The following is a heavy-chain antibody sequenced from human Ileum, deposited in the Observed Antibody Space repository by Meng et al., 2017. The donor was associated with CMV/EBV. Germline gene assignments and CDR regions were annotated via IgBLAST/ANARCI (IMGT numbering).Heavy chain of an antibody. Sequence: QTQLQESGPGLVKPAETLSLTCTASGDPISSGSHSWAWLRQPPGKRLEWIGSMYFSGIADYNPSLKSRVTISLHATQKQFSLRLTSVTAADSAVYFCARDLTNKWFYYWGQGTLVTVSS. D-gene: IGHD1-26*01. CDR2: MYFSGIA. V-gene: IGHV4-39*07. CDR3: ARDLTNKWFYY. J-gene: IGHJ4*02. CDR1: GDPISSGSHS.